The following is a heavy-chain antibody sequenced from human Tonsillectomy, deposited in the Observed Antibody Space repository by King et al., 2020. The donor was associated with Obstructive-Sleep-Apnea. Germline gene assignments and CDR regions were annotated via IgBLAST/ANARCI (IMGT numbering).Heavy chain of an antibody. Sequence: VQLVESGGGLVQPGGSLRLSCAASGFTLSSYAMSWVRQAPGKGLEWVSGISGGGGSTYYADSVKGRFTISRDNSKNTLYLQMDSLRAEDTAIYYCAKGKQILGTNRGYFDSWGQGTLVTVSS. D-gene: IGHD7-27*01. V-gene: IGHV3-23*04. CDR3: AKGKQILGTNRGYFDS. J-gene: IGHJ4*02. CDR2: ISGGGGST. CDR1: GFTLSSYA.